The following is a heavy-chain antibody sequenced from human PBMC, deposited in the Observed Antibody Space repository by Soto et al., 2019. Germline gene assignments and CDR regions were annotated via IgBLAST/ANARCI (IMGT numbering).Heavy chain of an antibody. J-gene: IGHJ6*02. CDR1: GYTVTGYD. CDR2: IIPIFGTA. Sequence: ASVKVSCKASGYTVTGYDIHWVRQATGQGLEWMGGIIPIFGTANYAQKFQGRVTITADESTSTAYMELSSLRSEDTAVYYCASPGPYCSGGSCYSDYYYGMDVWGQGTTVTVSS. CDR3: ASPGPYCSGGSCYSDYYYGMDV. V-gene: IGHV1-69*13. D-gene: IGHD2-15*01.